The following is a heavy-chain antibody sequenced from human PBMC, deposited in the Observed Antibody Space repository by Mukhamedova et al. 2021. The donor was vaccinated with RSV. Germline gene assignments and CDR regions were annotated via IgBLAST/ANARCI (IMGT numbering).Heavy chain of an antibody. V-gene: IGHV1-58*01. CDR2: IVLGSGKT. CDR3: AAGSSSGWYINYFDY. D-gene: IGHD6-19*01. Sequence: EYMGWIVLGSGKTNYAQKFQERVTITRDMSTSTAYMELSSLRPEDAAVYYCAAGSSSGWYINYFDYWGQGTLVTVSS. J-gene: IGHJ4*02.